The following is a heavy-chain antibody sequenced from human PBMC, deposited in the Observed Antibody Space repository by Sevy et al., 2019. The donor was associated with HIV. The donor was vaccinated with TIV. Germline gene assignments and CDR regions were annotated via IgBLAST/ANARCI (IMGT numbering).Heavy chain of an antibody. J-gene: IGHJ5*02. V-gene: IGHV1-69*13. CDR2: IIPLLGTA. D-gene: IGHD6-19*01. Sequence: ASVKVSCKASGGTFTGYAMSWVRQAPGLGLEWMGGIIPLLGTANYAQQFQGRVTITADESTSTVYMELSSLRSEDTAVYYCARDNLAVAGRGWFDPWGQGPLVTVSS. CDR3: ARDNLAVAGRGWFDP. CDR1: GGTFTGYA.